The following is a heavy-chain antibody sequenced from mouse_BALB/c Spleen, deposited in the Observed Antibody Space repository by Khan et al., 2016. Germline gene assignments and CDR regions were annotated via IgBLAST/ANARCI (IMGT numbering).Heavy chain of an antibody. CDR2: ISYSGST. CDR1: GYSITSDYA. Sequence: EVQLQESGPGLVKPSQSLSLTCTVTGYSITSDYAWNWIRQFPGNKLEWMGYISYSGSTSYNPSLKSRISITRDTSKNQFFLQLNSVTTEDTATYYGAREYFDVWGAGTTVTVSS. J-gene: IGHJ1*01. V-gene: IGHV3-2*02. CDR3: AREYFDV.